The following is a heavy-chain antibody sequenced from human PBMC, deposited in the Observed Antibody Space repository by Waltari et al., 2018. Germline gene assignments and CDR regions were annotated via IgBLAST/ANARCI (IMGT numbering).Heavy chain of an antibody. CDR1: GGSISSYY. J-gene: IGHJ4*02. CDR2: IYYSGST. Sequence: QVQLQESGPGLVKPSETLSLTCTVSGGSISSYYWSCIRQPPGKGLEWIGYIYYSGSTNYNPSLKSRVTISVDTSKNQFSLKLSSVTAADTAVYYCAREGIAVAGRVFDYWGQGTLSPSPQ. V-gene: IGHV4-59*01. D-gene: IGHD6-19*01. CDR3: AREGIAVAGRVFDY.